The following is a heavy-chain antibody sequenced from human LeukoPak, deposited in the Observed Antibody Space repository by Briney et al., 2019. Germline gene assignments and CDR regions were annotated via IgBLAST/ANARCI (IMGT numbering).Heavy chain of an antibody. CDR1: GFTFSSYG. CDR2: ISYDGSNK. Sequence: GGSLRLSCAASGFTFSSYGMHWVRQAPGKGLEWVAVISYDGSNKYYADSVKGRFTISRDNSKNTLYLQMNSLRAEDTAVYYCAKDLWRSLTHPNYYYYGMDVWGQGTTVTVSS. D-gene: IGHD3-9*01. CDR3: AKDLWRSLTHPNYYYYGMDV. V-gene: IGHV3-30*18. J-gene: IGHJ6*02.